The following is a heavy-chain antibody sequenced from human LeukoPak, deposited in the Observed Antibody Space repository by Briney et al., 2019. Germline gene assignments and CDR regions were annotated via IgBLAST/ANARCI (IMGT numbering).Heavy chain of an antibody. CDR2: INGEGSET. Sequence: GGSLRLSCAASGFTFSRFWIYWVRHAPGKGLVWVSRINGEGSETMYADSVKGRFTISRDNAENTMYLQMSSLRAEDTAVYYCARDMWGTFDYWGQGALVTVSS. D-gene: IGHD7-27*01. V-gene: IGHV3-74*03. J-gene: IGHJ4*02. CDR3: ARDMWGTFDY. CDR1: GFTFSRFW.